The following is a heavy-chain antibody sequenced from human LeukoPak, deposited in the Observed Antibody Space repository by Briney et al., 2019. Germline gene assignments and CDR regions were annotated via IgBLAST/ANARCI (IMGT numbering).Heavy chain of an antibody. V-gene: IGHV4-39*07. CDR2: IYYSGST. Sequence: SETLSLTCTVSGGSISSSSYYWGWIRQPPGKGLEWIGSIYYSGSTNYNPSLKSRVTISVDTSKNQFSLKLSSVTAADTAVYYCARGRGDFWSGYQYFQHWGQGTLVTVSS. D-gene: IGHD3-3*01. J-gene: IGHJ1*01. CDR1: GGSISSSSYY. CDR3: ARGRGDFWSGYQYFQH.